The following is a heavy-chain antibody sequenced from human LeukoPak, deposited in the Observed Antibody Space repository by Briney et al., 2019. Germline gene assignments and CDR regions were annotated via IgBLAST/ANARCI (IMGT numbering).Heavy chain of an antibody. J-gene: IGHJ5*02. CDR1: GYTFTNYY. CDR2: IIPIFGTA. D-gene: IGHD3-22*01. CDR3: ARAPHYYDSFGGFDP. Sequence: SVKVSCKASGYTFTNYYIHWVRQAPGQGLEWMGGIIPIFGTANYAQKFQGRVTITADESTSTAYMELSSLRSEDTAVYYCARAPHYYDSFGGFDPWGQGTLVTVSS. V-gene: IGHV1-69*13.